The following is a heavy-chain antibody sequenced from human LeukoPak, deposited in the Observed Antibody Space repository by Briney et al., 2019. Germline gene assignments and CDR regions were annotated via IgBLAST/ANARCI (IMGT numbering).Heavy chain of an antibody. D-gene: IGHD3-10*01. CDR1: GGSFSGYY. CDR3: ARVGALLWFGELNWFDP. Sequence: SSETLSLTCAVYGGSFSGYYRSWIRQPPGKGLEWIGEINHSGSTNYNPSLKSRVTISVDTSKNQFSLKLSSVTAADTAVYYCARVGALLWFGELNWFDPWGQGTLVTVSS. CDR2: INHSGST. J-gene: IGHJ5*02. V-gene: IGHV4-34*01.